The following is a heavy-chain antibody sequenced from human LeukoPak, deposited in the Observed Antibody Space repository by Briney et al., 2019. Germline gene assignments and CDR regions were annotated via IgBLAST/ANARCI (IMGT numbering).Heavy chain of an antibody. CDR1: GGSISSGGYY. V-gene: IGHV4-31*03. Sequence: SETLSLTCTVSGGSISSGGYYWSWIRQHPGKGLEWIGYIYYSGNTYYNPSLKSRVTISVDTSKNQFSLKLSSVTAADTAVYYCARDDGGSSSRFDYWGQGTLVTVSS. J-gene: IGHJ4*02. D-gene: IGHD3-16*01. CDR2: IYYSGNT. CDR3: ARDDGGSSSRFDY.